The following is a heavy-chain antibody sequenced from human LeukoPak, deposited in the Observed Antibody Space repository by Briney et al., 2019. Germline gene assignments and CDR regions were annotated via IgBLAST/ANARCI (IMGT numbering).Heavy chain of an antibody. CDR3: AKEPLVVPAVLFDY. J-gene: IGHJ4*02. CDR1: EFGVTTYY. D-gene: IGHD2-2*01. CDR2: IYSGGTT. Sequence: PGGSLRLSCVVSEFGVTTYYMHWVRQAPGKGLEWVSVIYSGGTTYYAVSVAGRFTISRDNSKNTLYLQMNSLRAEDTAVYYCAKEPLVVPAVLFDYWGQGTLVTVSS. V-gene: IGHV3-66*01.